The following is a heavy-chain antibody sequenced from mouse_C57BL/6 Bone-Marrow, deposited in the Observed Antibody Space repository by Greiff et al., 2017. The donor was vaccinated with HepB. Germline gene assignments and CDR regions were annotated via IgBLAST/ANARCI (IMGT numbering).Heavy chain of an antibody. V-gene: IGHV5-17*01. CDR1: GFTFSDYG. J-gene: IGHJ4*01. CDR3: ARNYYGSSPYYAMDY. Sequence: EVKLEESGGGLVKPGGSLELSCAASGFTFSDYGMHWVRQAPEKGLEWVAYISSGSSTIYYADTVKGRFTISRDNAKNTLFLQMTSLRSEDTAMYYCARNYYGSSPYYAMDYWGQGTSVTVSS. CDR2: ISSGSSTI. D-gene: IGHD1-1*01.